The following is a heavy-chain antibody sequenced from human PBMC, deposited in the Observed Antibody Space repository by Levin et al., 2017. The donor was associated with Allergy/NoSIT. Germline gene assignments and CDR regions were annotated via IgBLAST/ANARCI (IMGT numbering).Heavy chain of an antibody. CDR2: IYSGGST. CDR3: AREGYYYYGMDV. J-gene: IGHJ6*02. CDR1: GFTVSSNY. V-gene: IGHV3-53*01. Sequence: GGSLRLSCAASGFTVSSNYMSWVRQAPGKGLEWVSVIYSGGSTYYSDSVKGRFTISRDNSKNTLYLQMNSLRAEDTAMYYCAREGYYYYGMDVWGQGTTVTVSS.